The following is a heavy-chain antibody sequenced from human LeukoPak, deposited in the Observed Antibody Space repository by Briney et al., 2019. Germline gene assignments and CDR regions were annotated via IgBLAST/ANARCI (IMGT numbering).Heavy chain of an antibody. CDR1: GFTFSSYA. D-gene: IGHD3-10*01. Sequence: GGSLRLSCAASGFTFSSYAMSWVRQAPGRGLESVSALSGSGDTTYYADSVKGRFTISRDNSKNTLYLQLNSLRAEDTAVYYCAKDQDSMVRGIIWMNNWFDPWGQGTLVTVSS. V-gene: IGHV3-23*01. CDR2: LSGSGDTT. J-gene: IGHJ5*02. CDR3: AKDQDSMVRGIIWMNNWFDP.